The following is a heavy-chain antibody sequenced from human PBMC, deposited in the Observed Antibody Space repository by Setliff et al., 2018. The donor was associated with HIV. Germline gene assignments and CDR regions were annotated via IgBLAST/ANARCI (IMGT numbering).Heavy chain of an antibody. J-gene: IGHJ5*02. V-gene: IGHV1-3*01. Sequence: EASVKVSCKASGYTFTSYAMHWVRQAPGQRLEWMGWINAGNGNTKFSQKFQGRVAITRDTSASTAYMELSSLRSKDTAVYYCARGFSVYSSLDPLLNWFDPWGQGTLVTVSS. CDR3: ARGFSVYSSLDPLLNWFDP. CDR1: GYTFTSYA. CDR2: INAGNGNT. D-gene: IGHD6-6*01.